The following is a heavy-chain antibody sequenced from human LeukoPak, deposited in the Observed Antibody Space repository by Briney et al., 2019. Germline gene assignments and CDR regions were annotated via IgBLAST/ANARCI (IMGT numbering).Heavy chain of an antibody. J-gene: IGHJ4*02. CDR2: IYTSGST. V-gene: IGHV4-61*02. Sequence: MPSQTLSLTCTVSGGSISSGSYYWSWIRQPAGKGLEWIGRIYTSGSTNYNPSLKSRVTISVDTSKNQFSLKLSSVTTADTAVYYCARHVEGRTYYDFWSGYYTLDYWGQGTLVTVSS. CDR3: ARHVEGRTYYDFWSGYYTLDY. CDR1: GGSISSGSYY. D-gene: IGHD3-3*01.